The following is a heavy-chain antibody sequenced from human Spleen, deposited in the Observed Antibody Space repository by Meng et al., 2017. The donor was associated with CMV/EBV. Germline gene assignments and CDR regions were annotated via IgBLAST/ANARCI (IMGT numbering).Heavy chain of an antibody. CDR2: ISAYNGNT. Sequence: ASVKVSCKASGYTFISYGISWVRQAPGQGLEWMGWISAYNGNTNYAQKLQGRVTMTTDTSTSTAYMELRSLRSDDTAVYYCARKGDYYDSSGYETPYDAFDIWGQGTMVTVSS. J-gene: IGHJ3*02. CDR1: GYTFISYG. D-gene: IGHD3-22*01. V-gene: IGHV1-18*01. CDR3: ARKGDYYDSSGYETPYDAFDI.